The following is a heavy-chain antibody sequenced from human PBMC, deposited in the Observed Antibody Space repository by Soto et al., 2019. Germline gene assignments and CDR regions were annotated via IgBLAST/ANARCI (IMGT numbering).Heavy chain of an antibody. J-gene: IGHJ3*02. CDR3: AREGSGSSLTAFDI. CDR1: GYTFTGYS. V-gene: IGHV1-3*01. D-gene: IGHD2-15*01. Sequence: ASVKVSCKASGYTFTGYSIHWVRQAPGQRLEWMGWINAGNGNTKYSQKFQGRVTITRDTSASTAYMELSSLRSEDTAVYYCAREGSGSSLTAFDIWGQGTMLPISS. CDR2: INAGNGNT.